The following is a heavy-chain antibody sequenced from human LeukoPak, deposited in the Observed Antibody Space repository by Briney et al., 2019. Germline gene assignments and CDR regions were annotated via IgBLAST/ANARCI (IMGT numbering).Heavy chain of an antibody. J-gene: IGHJ5*01. D-gene: IGHD2-15*01. CDR1: GFTFSSYA. V-gene: IGHV3-23*01. CDR3: ALAGYQTDWFDS. Sequence: GGSLRLSCAASGFTFSSYAVSWVRQAPEKGLEWVSTVSHGGDSTYYADSVKGRFTISRDNAKNTLYLQMNSLRAEDTAVYYCALAGYQTDWFDSWGQGTLVTVSS. CDR2: VSHGGDST.